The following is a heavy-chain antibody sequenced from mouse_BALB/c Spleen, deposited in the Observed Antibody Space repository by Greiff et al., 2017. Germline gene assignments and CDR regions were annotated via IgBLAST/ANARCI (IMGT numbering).Heavy chain of an antibody. J-gene: IGHJ4*01. CDR2: INPSTGYT. CDR3: SRWGTTDRYAMDY. V-gene: IGHV1-7*01. D-gene: IGHD1-1*01. CDR1: GYTFTSYW. Sequence: VQLHQSGAELAKPGASVKMSCKASGYTFTSYWMHWVKQRPGQGLEWIGYINPSTGYTEYNQKFKDKATLTADKSSSTAYMQLSSLTSEDSAVYYCSRWGTTDRYAMDYWGQGTSVTVSS.